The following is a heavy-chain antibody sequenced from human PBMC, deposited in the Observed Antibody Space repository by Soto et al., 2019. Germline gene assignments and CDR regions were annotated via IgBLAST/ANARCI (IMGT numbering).Heavy chain of an antibody. CDR1: GYSISSGYY. Sequence: SETLSLTCAVSGYSISSGYYWGWIRQPPGKGLEWIGTISHRGSTSYNPSLASRIAMSVDTSKNQFPLMVTSLTAADTAIYFCTRGVRGYISYWGHGTLVTVSS. J-gene: IGHJ4*01. D-gene: IGHD5-18*01. V-gene: IGHV4-38-2*01. CDR3: TRGVRGYISY. CDR2: ISHRGST.